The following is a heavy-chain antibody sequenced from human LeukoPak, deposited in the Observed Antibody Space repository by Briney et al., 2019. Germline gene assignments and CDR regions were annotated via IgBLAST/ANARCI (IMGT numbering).Heavy chain of an antibody. CDR2: IYYSGST. V-gene: IGHV4-39*01. J-gene: IGHJ4*02. Sequence: SETLSLTCTVSGDSINNNNYYWGRIRQPPGKGLEWIGSIYYSGSTYYNPSLKSRVTISVDTSKNQFSLKLSSVTAADTAVYYCARPVGGYSYGPNLSFDYWGQGTLVTVSS. D-gene: IGHD5-18*01. CDR3: ARPVGGYSYGPNLSFDY. CDR1: GDSINNNNYY.